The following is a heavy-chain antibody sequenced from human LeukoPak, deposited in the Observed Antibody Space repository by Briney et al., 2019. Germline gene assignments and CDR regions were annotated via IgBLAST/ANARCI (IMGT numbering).Heavy chain of an antibody. V-gene: IGHV3-30*02. J-gene: IGHJ4*02. D-gene: IGHD6-19*01. CDR1: GFPFGSYA. Sequence: GGSLRLSCAVAGFPFGSYAMHWVRQAPGKGLEWVAFIRYDRNIQYYADSVKGRFTISRDNSKDTLYLQMSSLRAEDTAVYYCATIAMAGPFDYWGQGTLVTVSS. CDR2: IRYDRNIQ. CDR3: ATIAMAGPFDY.